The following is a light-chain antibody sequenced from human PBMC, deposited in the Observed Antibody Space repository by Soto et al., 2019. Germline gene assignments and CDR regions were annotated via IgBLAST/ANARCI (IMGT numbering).Light chain of an antibody. CDR3: QSYDSSLSGSVV. CDR2: GTD. J-gene: IGLJ2*01. V-gene: IGLV1-40*01. Sequence: QAVVTQPPSVSGAPGQRVVIPCTGSSSNIGIGYDVHWYQQLPGTAPRLLIFGTDNRPSGVPDRFSGSKSGTSASLATTGLQAEDEAHYYCQSYDSSLSGSVVFGGGTKLTVL. CDR1: SSNIGIGYD.